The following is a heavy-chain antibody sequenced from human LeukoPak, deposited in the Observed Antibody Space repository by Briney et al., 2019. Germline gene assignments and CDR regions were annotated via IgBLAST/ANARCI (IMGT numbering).Heavy chain of an antibody. V-gene: IGHV1-2*04. D-gene: IGHD1-26*01. CDR1: GYTFADYF. CDR3: ARDLTSTSNWEFDY. Sequence: ASVKVSCKASGYTFADYFIHWVRQAPGQGLEWMGRINLNTGGEEYAPKFQGWVTMTRDTSISTAYVEVNRLISDDTAVYYCARDLTSTSNWEFDYWGQGTLVIVSS. J-gene: IGHJ4*02. CDR2: INLNTGGE.